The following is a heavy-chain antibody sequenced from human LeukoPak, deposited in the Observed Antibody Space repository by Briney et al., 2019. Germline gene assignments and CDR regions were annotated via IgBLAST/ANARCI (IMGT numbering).Heavy chain of an antibody. CDR1: GGTFSSYA. Sequence: SVKVSCKASGGTFSSYAISWVRQAPGQGLEWMGGIIPIFGTANYAQKFQGRVTITADESTSTAYMELSSLRSEDTAVYYCARGPYCGGDCYSGYFDYWGQGTLVTVSS. D-gene: IGHD2-21*02. J-gene: IGHJ4*02. CDR2: IIPIFGTA. V-gene: IGHV1-69*13. CDR3: ARGPYCGGDCYSGYFDY.